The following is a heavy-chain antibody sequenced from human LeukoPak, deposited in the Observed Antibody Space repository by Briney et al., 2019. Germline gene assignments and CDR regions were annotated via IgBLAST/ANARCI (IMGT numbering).Heavy chain of an antibody. V-gene: IGHV3-64*01. D-gene: IGHD3-3*01. CDR2: ISSDGRNT. Sequence: PGGSLRLFCAASGFTFSNYVMHWVRQAPGKGLEYVSAISSDGRNTYYANSVKGRFTISRDNSKNTLYLQMGSLRAEDMAVYYCARVTNYDFWSGSDSWGQGTLVTVSS. CDR3: ARVTNYDFWSGSDS. CDR1: GFTFSNYV. J-gene: IGHJ4*02.